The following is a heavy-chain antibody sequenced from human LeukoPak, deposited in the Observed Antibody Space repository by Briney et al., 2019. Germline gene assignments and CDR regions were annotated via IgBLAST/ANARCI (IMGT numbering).Heavy chain of an antibody. J-gene: IGHJ4*02. CDR3: AKGHCSGGYCYLDY. CDR2: IKQDGSEK. D-gene: IGHD2-15*01. V-gene: IGHV3-7*03. Sequence: GGSLRLSCAASGFTFSAYWMSWVRQTPGKGLEWVANIKQDGSEKYYVDSVEGRFTISRDNSKNTLYLQMNSLRAEDTAVYYCAKGHCSGGYCYLDYWGQGTLVTVSS. CDR1: GFTFSAYW.